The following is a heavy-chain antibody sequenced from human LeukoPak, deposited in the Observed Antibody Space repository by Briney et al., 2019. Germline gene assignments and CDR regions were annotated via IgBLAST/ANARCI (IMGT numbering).Heavy chain of an antibody. CDR3: AKDGGICREIWRWLQPFDY. CDR2: IRYDGSNK. J-gene: IGHJ4*02. Sequence: PGGSLRLSCAAAGFTFSSYGMDWVRQAPGKGLEWVAFIRYDGSNKYYANSVKGRLTISRDNSKNTLYLQMNSLRAEDTDVYYCAKDGGICREIWRWLQPFDYWGQGTLVTVSS. D-gene: IGHD5-24*01. CDR1: GFTFSSYG. V-gene: IGHV3-30*02.